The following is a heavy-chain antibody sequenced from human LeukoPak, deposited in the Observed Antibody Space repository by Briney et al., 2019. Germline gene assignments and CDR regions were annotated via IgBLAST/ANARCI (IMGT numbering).Heavy chain of an antibody. CDR2: ITSSGNTM. D-gene: IGHD4-11*01. CDR1: GFTFSSYE. Sequence: GGSLRLSCAASGFTFSSYEMNWVRQAPGKGLEWVSFITSSGNTMYYADSVKGRFTISRDNAKNSLYLQMNSPRADDTAVYYCARLRSKYWFDPWGQGTLATVSS. J-gene: IGHJ5*02. V-gene: IGHV3-48*03. CDR3: ARLRSKYWFDP.